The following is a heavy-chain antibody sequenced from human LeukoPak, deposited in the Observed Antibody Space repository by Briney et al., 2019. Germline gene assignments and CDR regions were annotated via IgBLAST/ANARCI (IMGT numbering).Heavy chain of an antibody. D-gene: IGHD3-22*01. Sequence: HSGGSLRLSCAASGFTVSSNYMSWVRQAPGTGLEWVSVIYSGGSTYYADSVKGRFTISRDNSKNTLYLQMNSLRAEDTAVYYCARAWYYYDSSGYRDWGQGTLVTVSS. CDR1: GFTVSSNY. CDR3: ARAWYYYDSSGYRD. J-gene: IGHJ4*02. CDR2: IYSGGST. V-gene: IGHV3-53*01.